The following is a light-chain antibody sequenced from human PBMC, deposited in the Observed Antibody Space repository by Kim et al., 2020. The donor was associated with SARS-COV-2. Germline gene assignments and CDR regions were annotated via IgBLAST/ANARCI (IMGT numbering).Light chain of an antibody. Sequence: EIVVTQSPLTLSVSPGERATLSCRASQGISSNLAWYQQKPGQAPRLLISLASTRATGIPARFSGGGSGTEFTLTISGLQSEDFAVYYCQQYHNWPPTFGQGTKVEIK. CDR2: LAS. CDR3: QQYHNWPPT. V-gene: IGKV3D-15*01. J-gene: IGKJ1*01. CDR1: QGISSN.